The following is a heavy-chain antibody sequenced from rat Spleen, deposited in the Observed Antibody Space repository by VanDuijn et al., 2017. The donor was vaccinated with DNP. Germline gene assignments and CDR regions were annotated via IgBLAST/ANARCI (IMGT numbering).Heavy chain of an antibody. Sequence: EVQLVETGGDLVPPGGSLKLSCVASGFTFSTYWMFWIRQAPGKGLEWVASINPDGSNTYCQDSVKGRFTISRDNAENTVYLEMNSLRSEDIATYYCTKDLQWYSMDAWGQGTSVTFSS. CDR3: TKDLQWYSMDA. CDR1: GFTFSTYW. J-gene: IGHJ4*01. D-gene: IGHD1-1*01. CDR2: INPDGSNT. V-gene: IGHV5-58*01.